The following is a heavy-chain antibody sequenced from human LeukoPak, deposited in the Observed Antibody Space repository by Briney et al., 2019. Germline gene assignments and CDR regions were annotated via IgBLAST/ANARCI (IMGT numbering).Heavy chain of an antibody. CDR2: IYYSGST. D-gene: IGHD2-21*02. J-gene: IGHJ4*02. CDR3: ASQGSYCGGDCPLDY. Sequence: SETLSLTCTVSGGSISSGDYYWSWIRQPPGKGLEWIGYIYYSGSTYYNPSLKSRVTISVDTSKNQFSLKLSSVTAADTAMYYCASQGSYCGGDCPLDYWGQGTLVTVSS. V-gene: IGHV4-30-4*01. CDR1: GGSISSGDYY.